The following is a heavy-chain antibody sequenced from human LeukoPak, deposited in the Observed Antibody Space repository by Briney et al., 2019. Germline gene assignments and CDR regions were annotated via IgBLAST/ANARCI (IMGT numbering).Heavy chain of an antibody. D-gene: IGHD3-10*01. V-gene: IGHV3-7*01. CDR1: GFTFSQHW. J-gene: IGHJ6*03. Sequence: PGGPLRLSCAASGFTFSQHWMSWVRQAPGKGLEWVANIKHDGSEKQDGSEKNYVDSVKGRFTISRDNAKHSLYLQMNSLRAEDTAVYYCARSGRGVDSFYFYVDVWGKGTTVTVSS. CDR2: IKHDGSEKQDGSEK. CDR3: ARSGRGVDSFYFYVDV.